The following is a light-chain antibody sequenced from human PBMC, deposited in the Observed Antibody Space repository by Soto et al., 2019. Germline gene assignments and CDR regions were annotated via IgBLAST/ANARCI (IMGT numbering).Light chain of an antibody. J-gene: IGKJ1*01. CDR1: QSVSSN. CDR3: QQYNNGSRT. Sequence: EIVMTQSPATLSVSPGERATLSRTASQSVSSNLAWYQQKPGQAPRLLIYGASTRATGIPARFSGSGSGTGFTLTISSLQSEDFAVYYCQQYNNGSRTFGQGTKVEIK. V-gene: IGKV3-15*01. CDR2: GAS.